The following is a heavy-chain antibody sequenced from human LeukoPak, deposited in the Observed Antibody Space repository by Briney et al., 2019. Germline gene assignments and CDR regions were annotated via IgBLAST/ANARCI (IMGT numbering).Heavy chain of an antibody. D-gene: IGHD1-1*01. Sequence: SETLSLTCAVYGGSFSGYYWSWIRQPPGKGLEWIGEINHSGSTNYNPSLKSRVTISVDTSKNQFSLKLRSVTAADTAVYYCARDRGTRTYNWFDPWGQGTLVTVSS. J-gene: IGHJ5*02. CDR3: ARDRGTRTYNWFDP. V-gene: IGHV4-34*01. CDR2: INHSGST. CDR1: GGSFSGYY.